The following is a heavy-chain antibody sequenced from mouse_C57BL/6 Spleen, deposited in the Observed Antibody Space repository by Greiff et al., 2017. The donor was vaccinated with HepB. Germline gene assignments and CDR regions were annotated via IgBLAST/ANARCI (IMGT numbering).Heavy chain of an antibody. J-gene: IGHJ4*01. V-gene: IGHV5-12*01. CDR3: ARGGYSHYYAMDY. Sequence: EVNLVESGGGLVQPGGSLKLSCAASGFTFSDYYMYWVRQTPEKRLEWVAYISNGGGSTYYPDTVKGRFTISRDNAKNTLYLQMSRLKAEDTAMYYCARGGYSHYYAMDYWGQGTSVTVSS. CDR2: ISNGGGST. D-gene: IGHD2-3*01. CDR1: GFTFSDYY.